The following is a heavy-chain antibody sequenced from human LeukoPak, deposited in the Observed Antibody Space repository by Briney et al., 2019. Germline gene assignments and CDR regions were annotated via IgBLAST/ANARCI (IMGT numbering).Heavy chain of an antibody. J-gene: IGHJ5*02. CDR2: IYYSGST. CDR3: ARDGRLVRGELGFDP. V-gene: IGHV4-59*01. Sequence: SETLSLTCTVSGGSISSYYWSWIRQPPGKGLEWIGYIYYSGSTNYNPSLKSRVTISVDTSKNQFSLKLSSVTAADTAVYYCARDGRLVRGELGFDPWGQGTLVTVSS. CDR1: GGSISSYY. D-gene: IGHD3-10*01.